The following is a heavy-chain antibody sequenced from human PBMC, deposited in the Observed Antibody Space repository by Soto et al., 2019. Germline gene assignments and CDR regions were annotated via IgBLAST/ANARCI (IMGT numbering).Heavy chain of an antibody. CDR1: GFTFSSYA. D-gene: IGHD3-10*01. CDR2: ISGSGGST. V-gene: IGHV3-23*01. CDR3: AKVYYGSGYYRNFDY. Sequence: EVQLLESGGGLVQPGGSLRLSCAASGFTFSSYAMSWVRQAPGKGLEGVSTISGSGGSTYYADSGKGRITVSRDNSKNTVYLHMTSLRAEDTAVYYCAKVYYGSGYYRNFDYWGQGTLVIVAA. J-gene: IGHJ4*02.